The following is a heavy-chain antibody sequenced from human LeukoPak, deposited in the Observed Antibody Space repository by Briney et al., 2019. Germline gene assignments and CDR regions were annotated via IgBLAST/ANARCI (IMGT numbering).Heavy chain of an antibody. D-gene: IGHD3-9*01. CDR3: AKTNFNYDFLTGYDYFDY. CDR2: ISSNGGST. Sequence: GGSLRLSCAASGFTFSSYAMHWVRQAPGKGLEYVSAISSNGGSTYYANSVKGRFTISRDNSKNTLYLQMGSLRAEDTAVYYCAKTNFNYDFLTGYDYFDYWGQGTLVTVSS. V-gene: IGHV3-64*01. J-gene: IGHJ4*02. CDR1: GFTFSSYA.